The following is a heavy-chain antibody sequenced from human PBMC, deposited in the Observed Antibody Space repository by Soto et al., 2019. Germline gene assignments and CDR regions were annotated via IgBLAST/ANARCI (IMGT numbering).Heavy chain of an antibody. V-gene: IGHV4-61*01. CDR1: GGSVSSGSYY. D-gene: IGHD3-3*01. CDR3: ARVSYYDFWSGYQDYYYCGMDV. J-gene: IGHJ6*02. Sequence: SETLSLTCTVSGGSVSSGSYYWSWIRQPPGKGLEWIGYIYYSGSTNYNPSLKSRVTISVDTSKNQFSLKLSSVTAADTAVYYCARVSYYDFWSGYQDYYYCGMDVWGQGTTVTVSS. CDR2: IYYSGST.